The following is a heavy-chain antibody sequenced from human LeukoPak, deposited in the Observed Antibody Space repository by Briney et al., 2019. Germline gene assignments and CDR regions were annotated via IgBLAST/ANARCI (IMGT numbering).Heavy chain of an antibody. CDR1: GGSISSYY. Sequence: SKTLSLTCTASGGSISSYYWSWIRQPAGKGLEWIGRIYTSGSTNYNPSLKSRVTMSVDTSKNQFSLKLSSVTAADTAVCYCARAERWLAGAFDIWGQGTMVTVSS. V-gene: IGHV4-4*07. J-gene: IGHJ3*02. D-gene: IGHD5-24*01. CDR3: ARAERWLAGAFDI. CDR2: IYTSGST.